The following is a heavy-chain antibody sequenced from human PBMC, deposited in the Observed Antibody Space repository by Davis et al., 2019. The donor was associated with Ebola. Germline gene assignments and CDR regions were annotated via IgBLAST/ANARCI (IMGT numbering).Heavy chain of an antibody. CDR3: ARIAIFGVITPDV. J-gene: IGHJ6*02. CDR1: GGSFSGYY. Sequence: MPGGSLRLSCAVYGGSFSGYYWSWIRQPPGKGLEWIGEINHSGSTNYNPSLKSRVTMSVDTSKNQFSLKLSSVTAADRAVYYCARIAIFGVITPDVWGQGTMVTVSS. D-gene: IGHD3-3*01. CDR2: INHSGST. V-gene: IGHV4-34*01.